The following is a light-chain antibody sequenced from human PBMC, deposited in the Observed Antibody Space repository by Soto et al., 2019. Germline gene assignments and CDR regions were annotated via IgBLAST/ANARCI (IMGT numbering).Light chain of an antibody. CDR3: CSYAGSSTWV. CDR2: EGS. CDR1: SSDVGSYNV. J-gene: IGLJ2*01. Sequence: QLVLTQPASVSGSPGQSITISCTGSSSDVGSYNVVSWFQQHPGKAPRLMIYEGSRRPSGVSHRFSGSKSGNTASLTISGLQAEDEADYYCCSYAGSSTWVFGGGTKLTVL. V-gene: IGLV2-23*01.